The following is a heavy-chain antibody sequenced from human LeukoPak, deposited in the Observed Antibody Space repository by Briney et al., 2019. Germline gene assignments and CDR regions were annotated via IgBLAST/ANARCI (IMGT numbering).Heavy chain of an antibody. J-gene: IGHJ4*02. CDR3: ARLVGSYDFVKYYFDY. Sequence: SETLSLTCTVSGGSISSSSYYWGWIRQPPGKGLEWIGSIYYSGSTYYNPSLKSRVTISVDTSKNQFSLKLSSVTAADTAVYYCARLVGSYDFVKYYFDYWGQGTLVTVSS. CDR1: GGSISSSSYY. D-gene: IGHD3-3*01. CDR2: IYYSGST. V-gene: IGHV4-39*01.